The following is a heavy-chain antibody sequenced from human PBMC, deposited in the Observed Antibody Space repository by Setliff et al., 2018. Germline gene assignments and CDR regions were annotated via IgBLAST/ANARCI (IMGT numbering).Heavy chain of an antibody. J-gene: IGHJ3*01. CDR2: TIPIFGTT. V-gene: IGHV1-69*05. CDR3: ARSPAVLGIVYLDP. CDR1: GGTFSSYG. D-gene: IGHD3-9*01. Sequence: ASVKVSCKASGGTFSSYGISWVRQAPGQGLEWMGGTIPIFGTTNYAQKFQGRVTIITDESTSTAFMQLSSLRSEDTAVYYCARSPAVLGIVYLDPWGQGTMVTVS.